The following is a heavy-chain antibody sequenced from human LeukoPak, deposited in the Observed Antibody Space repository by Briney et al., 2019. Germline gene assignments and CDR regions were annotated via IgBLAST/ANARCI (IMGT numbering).Heavy chain of an antibody. V-gene: IGHV3-74*01. J-gene: IGHJ4*02. Sequence: GGSLRLSCAASGFTFSSYSMHWVRQAPGKGLVWVSRISSDGSNTNYADSVKGRFSISRDNAKNTLYLQMNSLRAEDTALYYCARQNRDFDYWGQGTLVTVSS. D-gene: IGHD1-14*01. CDR3: ARQNRDFDY. CDR2: ISSDGSNT. CDR1: GFTFSSYS.